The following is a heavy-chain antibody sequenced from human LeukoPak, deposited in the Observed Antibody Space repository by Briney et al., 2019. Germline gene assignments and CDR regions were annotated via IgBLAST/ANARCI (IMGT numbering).Heavy chain of an antibody. D-gene: IGHD3-22*01. Sequence: GESLQISCKGSGYSFSTYWIAWVRQMPGKGLEWMGVIYPGDSDTRYSPSFTGQVTISADKSVSSAYLQWNSLKASDTAMYYCARPNITSYYDSRGYDAFDVWGQGTMVTVSS. J-gene: IGHJ3*01. CDR2: IYPGDSDT. V-gene: IGHV5-51*01. CDR3: ARPNITSYYDSRGYDAFDV. CDR1: GYSFSTYW.